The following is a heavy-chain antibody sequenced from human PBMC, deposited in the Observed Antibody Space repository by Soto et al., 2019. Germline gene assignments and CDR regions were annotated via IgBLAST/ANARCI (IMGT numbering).Heavy chain of an antibody. V-gene: IGHV4-59*08. J-gene: IGHJ6*03. CDR3: AITIFGVGPENYYYMDV. Sequence: SETLSLTCTVSSGSISTYYWSWIRQPPGKGLEWIGYIYYTGSTHYNPSSKSRATISVDTTKNQFSLKLNSVTAADSAVYYCAITIFGVGPENYYYMDVWGKGTTVTVSS. CDR2: IYYTGST. CDR1: SGSISTYY. D-gene: IGHD3-3*01.